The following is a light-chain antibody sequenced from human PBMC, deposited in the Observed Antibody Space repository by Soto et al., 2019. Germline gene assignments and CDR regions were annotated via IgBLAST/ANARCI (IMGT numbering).Light chain of an antibody. CDR1: QSVTTN. V-gene: IGKV3-15*01. CDR2: GAS. CDR3: QQYNNWPPYT. J-gene: IGKJ2*01. Sequence: EIVLTQSPATLSVSPGERVTLSCRASQSVTTNLAWYQQKPGQAPSLLIYGASTRATGIPARFSGSGSGTEFSLTISSLQSEDFAVYYCQQYNNWPPYTFGLGTKLEIK.